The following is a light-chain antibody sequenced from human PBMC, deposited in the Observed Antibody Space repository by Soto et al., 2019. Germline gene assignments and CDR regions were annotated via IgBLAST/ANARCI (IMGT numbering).Light chain of an antibody. Sequence: QSALTQPASVSGSPGQSITISCTGTSSDVGGYNYVSWYQQHPGKAPKLMIYEVSNRPSGVSNRFSGSKSDNTASLTISGLQPEDEADYYCRSYTSSSPYVFGTGTKLTVL. CDR2: EVS. CDR3: RSYTSSSPYV. V-gene: IGLV2-14*01. J-gene: IGLJ1*01. CDR1: SSDVGGYNY.